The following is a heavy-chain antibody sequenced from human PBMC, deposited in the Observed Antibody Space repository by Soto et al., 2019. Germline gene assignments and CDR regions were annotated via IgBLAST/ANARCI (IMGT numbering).Heavy chain of an antibody. V-gene: IGHV4-34*01. CDR2: INHSGST. CDR1: GLSFSGYY. J-gene: IGHJ6*02. D-gene: IGHD1-26*01. CDR3: ARVSGSYYYGMDV. Sequence: SETLSLTCAFYGLSFSGYYWSWIRQPPGKGLEWIGEINHSGSTNYNPSLKSRVTISVDKSKNQFSLKLSSVTAADTAVYYCARVSGSYYYGMDVWGQGTTVTVSS.